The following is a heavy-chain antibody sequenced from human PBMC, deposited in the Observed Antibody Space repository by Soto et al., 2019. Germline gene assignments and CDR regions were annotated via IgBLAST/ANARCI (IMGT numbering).Heavy chain of an antibody. Sequence: YWSWIRQHPGKGLEWMGIIYPGDSDTRYSPSFQGQVTFSADKSISTAYLQLSSLKASDTAIYYCARHVGPSPEYSGSYPNPDYWGQGTLVTVSS. CDR2: IYPGDSDT. CDR3: ARHVGPSPEYSGSYPNPDY. V-gene: IGHV5-51*01. J-gene: IGHJ4*02. CDR1: YW. D-gene: IGHD1-26*01.